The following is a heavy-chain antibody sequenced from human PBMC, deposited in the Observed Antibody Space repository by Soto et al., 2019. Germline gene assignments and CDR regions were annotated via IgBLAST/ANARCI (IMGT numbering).Heavy chain of an antibody. Sequence: QVQLVQSGAEVKKPGSSVKVSCKASGGTFSSYAISWVRQAPGQGLEWMGGIIPIFGTANYAQKFQGRVTITADTSTSTAYMELSSLRSEDTAVYYCARDYVLTEVADRYYYYWMDVWGQGTTVTVSS. D-gene: IGHD3-22*01. V-gene: IGHV1-69*06. J-gene: IGHJ6*02. CDR2: IIPIFGTA. CDR3: ARDYVLTEVADRYYYYWMDV. CDR1: GGTFSSYA.